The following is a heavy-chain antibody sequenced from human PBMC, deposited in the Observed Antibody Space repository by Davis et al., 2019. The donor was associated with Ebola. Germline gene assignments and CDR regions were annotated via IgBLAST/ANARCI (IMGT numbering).Heavy chain of an antibody. CDR1: GFTFSSYA. Sequence: PGGSLRLSCAASGFTFSSYAMHWVRQAPGKGLEWVAVISYDGSNKYYADSVKGRFTISRDNSKNTLYLQMNSLRAEDTAVYYCAKGDYDYIWGSYRLTLPYGMDVWGQGTTVTVSS. V-gene: IGHV3-30-3*01. CDR2: ISYDGSNK. CDR3: AKGDYDYIWGSYRLTLPYGMDV. D-gene: IGHD3-16*02. J-gene: IGHJ6*02.